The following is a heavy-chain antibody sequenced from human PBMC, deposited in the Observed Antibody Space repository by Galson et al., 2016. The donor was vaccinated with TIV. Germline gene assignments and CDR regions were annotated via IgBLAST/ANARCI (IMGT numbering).Heavy chain of an antibody. V-gene: IGHV3-23*01. Sequence: SLRLSCAASGFTFSSYALTWVHQAPGKWLEWVSAISGGGGSSYYGDSVKGRFTISRDNSEKMLYLQMNSLRAEDTAVYYCAKVPSSGFSYYYGIDVWGHGTTVTVS. CDR3: AKVPSSGFSYYYGIDV. CDR1: GFTFSSYA. J-gene: IGHJ6*02. D-gene: IGHD3-22*01. CDR2: ISGGGGSS.